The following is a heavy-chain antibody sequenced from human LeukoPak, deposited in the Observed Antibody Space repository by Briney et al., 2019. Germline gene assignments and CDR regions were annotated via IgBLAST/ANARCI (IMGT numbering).Heavy chain of an antibody. Sequence: KPSETLSLTCAVYGGSFSGYYWSWIRQPPGKGLEWIGEINHSGSTNYNPSLKSRVTISVDTSKNQFSLKLSSVTAADTAVYYCARAAGPFDYWGQGTLVTVSS. CDR1: GGSFSGYY. D-gene: IGHD3-10*01. V-gene: IGHV4-34*01. CDR3: ARAAGPFDY. CDR2: INHSGST. J-gene: IGHJ4*02.